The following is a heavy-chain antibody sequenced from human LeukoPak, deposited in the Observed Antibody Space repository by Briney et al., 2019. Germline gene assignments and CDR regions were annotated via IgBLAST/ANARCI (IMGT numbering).Heavy chain of an antibody. CDR1: GFTFDDYG. CDR3: ARRRRRDIVVVVAAKSLNYYYYMDV. D-gene: IGHD2-15*01. Sequence: RTGGSLRLSCAASGFTFDDYGMSWVRHAPGKGLEWVSGINWNGGSTGYADSVKGRFTISRDNAKNSLYLQMNSLRAEDTALYYCARRRRRDIVVVVAAKSLNYYYYMDVWGKGTTVTVSS. CDR2: INWNGGST. V-gene: IGHV3-20*04. J-gene: IGHJ6*03.